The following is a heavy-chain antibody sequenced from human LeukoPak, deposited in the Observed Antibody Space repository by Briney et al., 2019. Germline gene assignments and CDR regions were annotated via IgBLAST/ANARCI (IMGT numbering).Heavy chain of an antibody. D-gene: IGHD4-23*01. CDR3: ARDLYGGTSATFDY. Sequence: PSETLSLTCTVSGGSISSYYWSWIRQPPGKGLEWIGYIYYSGSTNYSPSLKSRVTISVDTSKNQFSLKLSSVTAADTAVYYCARDLYGGTSATFDYWGQGTLVTVSS. J-gene: IGHJ4*02. CDR1: GGSISSYY. V-gene: IGHV4-59*01. CDR2: IYYSGST.